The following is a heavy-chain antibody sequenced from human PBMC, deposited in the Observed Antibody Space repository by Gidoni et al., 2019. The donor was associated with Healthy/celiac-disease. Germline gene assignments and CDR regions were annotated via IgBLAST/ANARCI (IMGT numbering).Heavy chain of an antibody. J-gene: IGHJ4*02. V-gene: IGHV4-31*03. CDR3: ASARGYSLYYFDY. CDR1: GGSSSSGGYY. CDR2: ISSSGST. D-gene: IGHD5-18*01. Sequence: QVQLQESGPGLVKPAQTLSLTCTVSGGSSSSGGYYWSWIRQHPGKGMEWIGYISSSGSTYSNPSLKSRVPLSVDTSKNQFSLKLRSVTAADTAVYYCASARGYSLYYFDYWGQGTLFTVSS.